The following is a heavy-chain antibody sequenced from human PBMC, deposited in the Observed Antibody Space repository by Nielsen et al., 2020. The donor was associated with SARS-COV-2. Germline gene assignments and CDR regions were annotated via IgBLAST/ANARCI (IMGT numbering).Heavy chain of an antibody. D-gene: IGHD6-19*01. CDR1: GYTFTSYG. J-gene: IGHJ6*02. V-gene: IGHV1-2*02. CDR3: ASGRIAVAGTNVGDPVDV. CDR2: INPNSGGT. Sequence: ASVKVSCKASGYTFTSYGISWVRQAPGQGLEWMGWINPNSGGTNYAQKFQGRVTMTRDTSISTAYMELSRLRSDDTAVYYCASGRIAVAGTNVGDPVDVWGQGTTVTVSS.